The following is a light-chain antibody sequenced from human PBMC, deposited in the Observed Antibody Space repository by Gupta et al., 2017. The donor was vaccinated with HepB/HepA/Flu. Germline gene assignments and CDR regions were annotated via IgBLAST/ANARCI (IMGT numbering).Light chain of an antibody. CDR1: QDINNY. CDR2: DAS. J-gene: IGKJ2*01. Sequence: DIQMTQSPSSLSASVGDRVTITCQASQDINNYLNWYQRRPVKAPKLLIYDASNLETGVPSRFSGSGSGTDFSFTISSLQPEYIATYYCQQYDDLPYTFGQGTKLEIK. V-gene: IGKV1-33*01. CDR3: QQYDDLPYT.